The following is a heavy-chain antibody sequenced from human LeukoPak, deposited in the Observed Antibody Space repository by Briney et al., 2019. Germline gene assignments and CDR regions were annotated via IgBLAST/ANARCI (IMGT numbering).Heavy chain of an antibody. Sequence: SETLSLTCTFTGGSLSSHYWRWLRQPPGKGRAWIGNIYDSESTHYKSSLKSRVTISVDTSKNQFSLRLSSVTAADTAVYYCARVLQNYYYLGVWGKGTTVTVSS. J-gene: IGHJ6*03. CDR1: GGSLSSHY. CDR3: ARVLQNYYYLGV. V-gene: IGHV4-59*11. CDR2: IYDSEST.